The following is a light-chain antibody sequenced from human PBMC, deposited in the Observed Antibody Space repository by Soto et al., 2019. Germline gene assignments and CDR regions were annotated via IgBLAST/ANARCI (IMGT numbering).Light chain of an antibody. J-gene: IGLJ1*01. CDR3: SSYTSSSTPLYV. Sequence: QSALTQPASVSGSPGQSITISCTGTSSDVGGYNSVSWYQQHPGKAPKLMIYDVSNRPSGVSNRFSGYKSGNTASLTISGLQAEDEYDYYCSSYTSSSTPLYVFGTGTKLTVL. CDR2: DVS. V-gene: IGLV2-14*01. CDR1: SSDVGGYNS.